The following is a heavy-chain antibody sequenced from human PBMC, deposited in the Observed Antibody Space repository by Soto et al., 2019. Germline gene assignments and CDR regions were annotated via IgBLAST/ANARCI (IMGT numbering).Heavy chain of an antibody. V-gene: IGHV1-69*01. CDR3: ARSNSSGWYATGGNENYYYGMDV. CDR2: IIPIFGTA. Sequence: QVQLVQSGAEVKKPGSSVKVSCKASGGTFSSYAISWVRQAPGQGLEWMGGIIPIFGTANYAQKFQGRVTITADESTSTAYMELSSLRSEDTAVYYCARSNSSGWYATGGNENYYYGMDVWGQGTTVTVSS. CDR1: GGTFSSYA. D-gene: IGHD6-19*01. J-gene: IGHJ6*02.